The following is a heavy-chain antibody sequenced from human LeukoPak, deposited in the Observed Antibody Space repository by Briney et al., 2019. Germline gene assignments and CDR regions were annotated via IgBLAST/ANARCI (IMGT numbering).Heavy chain of an antibody. CDR2: IRSKAYGGTT. D-gene: IGHD4-17*01. CDR3: TRDLTTVTGFGYSGMDV. V-gene: IGHV3-49*04. J-gene: IGHJ6*02. CDR1: GFTFGDYA. Sequence: PGGSLRLSCTASGFTFGDYAMSWVRQAPGKGLEWVGFIRSKAYGGTTEYAASVKGRFTVSRDDSKSIAYLQMNSLKTEDTAVYYCTRDLTTVTGFGYSGMDVWGQGTTVTVSS.